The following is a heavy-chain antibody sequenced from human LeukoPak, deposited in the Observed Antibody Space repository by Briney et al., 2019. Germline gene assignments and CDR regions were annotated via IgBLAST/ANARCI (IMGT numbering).Heavy chain of an antibody. CDR1: GDSIRSYY. J-gene: IGHJ4*02. D-gene: IGHD3-9*01. Sequence: ASETLSLTCTFSGDSIRSYYWSWIRQPPGKGLEWLGYIYYSGTTNYNPSLKSRLTMSLDTSKKQLSLRLTSVTAADTAVYYCAREGALNYDILTGYYLRYFDYWGQGTLVTVSS. CDR2: IYYSGTT. V-gene: IGHV4-59*12. CDR3: AREGALNYDILTGYYLRYFDY.